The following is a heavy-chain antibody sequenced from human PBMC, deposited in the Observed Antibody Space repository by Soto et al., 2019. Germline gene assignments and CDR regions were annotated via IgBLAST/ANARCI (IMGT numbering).Heavy chain of an antibody. V-gene: IGHV3-21*01. CDR2: ISSSSSYI. CDR1: GFTFSSYS. D-gene: IGHD3-10*01. CDR3: ARDLSGDYGHDAFDI. J-gene: IGHJ3*02. Sequence: EVQLVESGGGLVKPGGSLRLSCAASGFTFSSYSMNWVRQAPGKGLEWVSSISSSSSYIYYADSVKGRFTISRDNAKNSLYLQMNSLRAEDTAVYYCARDLSGDYGHDAFDIWGQGTMVTVSS.